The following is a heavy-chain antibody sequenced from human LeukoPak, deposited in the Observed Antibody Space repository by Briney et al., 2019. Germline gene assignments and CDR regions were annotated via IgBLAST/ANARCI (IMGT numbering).Heavy chain of an antibody. CDR1: GFTFSKYW. J-gene: IGHJ4*02. D-gene: IGHD6-19*01. V-gene: IGHV3-74*01. CDR3: ATKQWLAPPPDS. Sequence: LPGGSLRLSCAPSGFTFSKYWMLWVCHAPGKGLESVSRINTDGTVTTYADSVKGRFTVSRDNADNTTFLQMNSVRDEDTAVYYCATKQWLAPPPDSWGQGTPVTVSS. CDR2: INTDGTVT.